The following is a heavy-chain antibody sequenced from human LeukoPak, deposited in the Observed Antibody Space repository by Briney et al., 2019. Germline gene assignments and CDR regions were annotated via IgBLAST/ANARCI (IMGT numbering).Heavy chain of an antibody. J-gene: IGHJ6*02. V-gene: IGHV6-1*01. D-gene: IGHD4-17*01. CDR2: TYYRSKWYN. Sequence: WVRQAPGQGPEWMGRTYYRSKWYNDYAVSVRSRITINPDTSKNQFSLQLNSVTPEDTAVYYCARALGDYLYYYYGMDVWGQGTTVTVSS. CDR3: ARALGDYLYYYYGMDV.